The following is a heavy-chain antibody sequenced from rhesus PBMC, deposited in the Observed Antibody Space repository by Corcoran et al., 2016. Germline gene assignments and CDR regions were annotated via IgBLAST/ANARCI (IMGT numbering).Heavy chain of an antibody. CDR2: IYGSGSSP. D-gene: IGHD1-44*02. Sequence: QVQLQESGPGLVKPLETLSLTCAVSGDSISSNYWSWIRQPPGKGLEWIGYIYGSGSSPNYNPSRKRRGTRSIDTSKNQFSLELSAVTAADTAVYYCARGVGALQRFDYWGQGVLVTVSS. CDR3: ARGVGALQRFDY. V-gene: IGHV4S11*01. CDR1: GDSISSNY. J-gene: IGHJ4*01.